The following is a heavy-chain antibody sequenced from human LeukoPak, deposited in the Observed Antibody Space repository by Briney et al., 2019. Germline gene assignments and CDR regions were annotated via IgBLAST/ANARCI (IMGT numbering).Heavy chain of an antibody. Sequence: PSDTLSLTCAVYGGSFSGYYWSWIRQPPGKGLEWVGEINHSGSTNYNPSLKSRVTISVDTSKNQFSLKLSSMTAADTAVYYCARRITMVRGVIPLYYSDYWGQGTLVTVSS. J-gene: IGHJ4*02. V-gene: IGHV4-34*01. D-gene: IGHD3-10*01. CDR2: INHSGST. CDR3: ARRITMVRGVIPLYYSDY. CDR1: GGSFSGYY.